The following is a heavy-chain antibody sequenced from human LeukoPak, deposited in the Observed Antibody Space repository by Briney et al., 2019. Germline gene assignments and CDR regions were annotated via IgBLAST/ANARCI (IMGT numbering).Heavy chain of an antibody. J-gene: IGHJ4*02. CDR1: GGSISGSSYY. V-gene: IGHV4-39*07. Sequence: SETLSLTCTVSGGSISGSSYYWGWIRQPPGKGLEWIGSIYYSGSTYYNPSLKSRVTISVDTSKNQFSLKLSSVTAADTAVYYCARDAWSRSGSYWGSDYWGQGTLVTVSS. CDR3: ARDAWSRSGSYWGSDY. D-gene: IGHD1-26*01. CDR2: IYYSGST.